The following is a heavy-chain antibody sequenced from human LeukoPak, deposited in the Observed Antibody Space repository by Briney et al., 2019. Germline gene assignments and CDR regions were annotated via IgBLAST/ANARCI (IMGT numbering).Heavy chain of an antibody. CDR3: ARYSSGWSYYFDY. V-gene: IGHV3-21*01. D-gene: IGHD6-19*01. J-gene: IGHJ4*02. Sequence: PGGSLRPSCAASGFTFSSYSMNWVRQAPGKGLEWVSSISSSSSYIYYADSVKGRFTISRDNAKNSLYLQMNSLRAEDTAVYYCARYSSGWSYYFDYWGQGTLVTVSS. CDR1: GFTFSSYS. CDR2: ISSSSSYI.